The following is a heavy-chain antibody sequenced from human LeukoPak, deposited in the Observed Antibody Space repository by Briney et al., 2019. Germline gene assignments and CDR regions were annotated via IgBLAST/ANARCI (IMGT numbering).Heavy chain of an antibody. D-gene: IGHD3-10*01. CDR2: IYHSGST. CDR1: GYSISSGYY. V-gene: IGHV4-38-2*02. J-gene: IGHJ4*02. Sequence: SETLSLTCTVSGYSISSGYYWGWIRQPPGKRLEWIGSIYHSGSTYYNPSLKSRVTISVDTSKNQFSLKLSSVTAADTAVYYCARDHGSGSYSYWGQGTLVTVSS. CDR3: ARDHGSGSYSY.